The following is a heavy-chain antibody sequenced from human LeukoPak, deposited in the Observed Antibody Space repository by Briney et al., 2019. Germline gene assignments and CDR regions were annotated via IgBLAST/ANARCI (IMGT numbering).Heavy chain of an antibody. D-gene: IGHD6-13*01. Sequence: SVKVSCKASGGTFSSYAISWVRQAPGQGLEWMGGIIPIFGTANYAQKFQGRVTITADESTSTAYMELSSLRSEDTAVYYCARDQWPRDTGYSGSWYKWNAFDIWGQGTMVTVSS. CDR3: ARDQWPRDTGYSGSWYKWNAFDI. CDR1: GGTFSSYA. CDR2: IIPIFGTA. V-gene: IGHV1-69*13. J-gene: IGHJ3*02.